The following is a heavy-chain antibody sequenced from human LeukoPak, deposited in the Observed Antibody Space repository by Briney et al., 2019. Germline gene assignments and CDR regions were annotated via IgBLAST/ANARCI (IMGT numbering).Heavy chain of an antibody. CDR1: GGTFSSYA. CDR3: ASQGIWFGELTYYYYYGMDV. D-gene: IGHD3-10*01. CDR2: IIPILDIA. V-gene: IGHV1-69*04. Sequence: SVKVSCKASGGTFSSYAISWVRQAPGQGLEWMGRIIPILDIANYAQKFQGRVTITADKSTSTAYMELSSLRSEDTAVYYCASQGIWFGELTYYYYYGMDVWGQGTTVTVSS. J-gene: IGHJ6*02.